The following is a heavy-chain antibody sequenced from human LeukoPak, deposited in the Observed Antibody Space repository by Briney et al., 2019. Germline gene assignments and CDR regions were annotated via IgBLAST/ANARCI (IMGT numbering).Heavy chain of an antibody. CDR2: MFHSGTT. D-gene: IGHD2-15*01. CDR1: GASISSSYW. J-gene: IGHJ5*02. CDR3: ARRIVVIDA. V-gene: IGHV4-4*02. Sequence: SETLSLTCAVSGASISSSYWWNWVRQPPGKGLEWIGEMFHSGTTEYNSSLKSRVTISVDKSNNQFSLKLTSVTAADTAVYFCARRIVVIDAWGQGTLVTVSS.